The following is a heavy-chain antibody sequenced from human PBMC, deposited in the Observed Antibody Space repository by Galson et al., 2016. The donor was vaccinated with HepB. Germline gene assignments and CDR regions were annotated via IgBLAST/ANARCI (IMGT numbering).Heavy chain of an antibody. Sequence: SLRLSCAASGFTFGSYAMSWVRQVPGKGLEWVSTISGTGGSNEYEDSVKGRFTISRDNSKNTLYLQMNNLRAEDTAVYLCAKDPFWRGYHFYAMGVWGKGTTVIVSS. J-gene: IGHJ6*04. CDR2: ISGTGGSN. V-gene: IGHV3-23*01. D-gene: IGHD3-3*01. CDR3: AKDPFWRGYHFYAMGV. CDR1: GFTFGSYA.